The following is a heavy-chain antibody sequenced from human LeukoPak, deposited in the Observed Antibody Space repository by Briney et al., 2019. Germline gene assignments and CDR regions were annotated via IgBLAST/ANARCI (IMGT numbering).Heavy chain of an antibody. Sequence: PSETLSLTCTVSGGSINSGDYYWSWIRQPPGKGLEWIGYISYSGSTFYNPSLKSRVTISIDTSKNQFSLNLSSVTAADTAVYYCARGSGGEFGDTFDFWGQGTLVTVSS. D-gene: IGHD3-10*01. V-gene: IGHV4-30-4*01. CDR2: ISYSGST. J-gene: IGHJ4*02. CDR1: GGSINSGDYY. CDR3: ARGSGGEFGDTFDF.